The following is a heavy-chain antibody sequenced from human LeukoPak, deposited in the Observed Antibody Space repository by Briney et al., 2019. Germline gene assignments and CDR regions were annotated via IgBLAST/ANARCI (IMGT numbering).Heavy chain of an antibody. CDR2: IIPILGIA. Sequence: ASVKVSCKASGYTFTSYDINWVRQAPGQGLEWMGRIIPILGIANYAQKFQGRVTITADKSTSTAYMELSSLRSEDTAVYYCASSYCSGGSCYFGDYYGMDVWGQGTTVTVSS. V-gene: IGHV1-69*04. CDR3: ASSYCSGGSCYFGDYYGMDV. CDR1: GYTFTSYD. J-gene: IGHJ6*02. D-gene: IGHD2-15*01.